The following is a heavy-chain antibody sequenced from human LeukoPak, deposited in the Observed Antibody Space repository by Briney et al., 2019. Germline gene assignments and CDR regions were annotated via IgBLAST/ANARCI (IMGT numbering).Heavy chain of an antibody. J-gene: IGHJ3*02. CDR1: GFTFDDYA. CDR2: ISGDGGST. Sequence: PGGSLRLSCAASGFTFDDYAMHWVRQAPGKGLEWVSLISGDGGSTYYADSEKGRFTISRDNSKNSLYLQMNSLRTEDTALYYCAKPKTYYYDSSGHLDAFDIWGQGTMVTVSS. V-gene: IGHV3-43*02. D-gene: IGHD3-22*01. CDR3: AKPKTYYYDSSGHLDAFDI.